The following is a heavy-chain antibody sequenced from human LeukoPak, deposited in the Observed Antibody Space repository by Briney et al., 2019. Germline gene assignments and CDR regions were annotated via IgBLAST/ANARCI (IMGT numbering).Heavy chain of an antibody. Sequence: PGGSLRLSCAASGFTFSTFWMSWVRQAPGKGLEWVANVKRDGSEKYYVDSVKGRFTISRDNAKNSLYLQMNSLRAEDTAVYYCASVAATVPLDSWGQGTLVTVSS. CDR2: VKRDGSEK. CDR1: GFTFSTFW. J-gene: IGHJ4*02. D-gene: IGHD6-13*01. V-gene: IGHV3-7*03. CDR3: ASVAATVPLDS.